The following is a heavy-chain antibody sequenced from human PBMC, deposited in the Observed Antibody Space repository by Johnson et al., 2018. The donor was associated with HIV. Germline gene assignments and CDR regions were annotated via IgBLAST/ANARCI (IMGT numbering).Heavy chain of an antibody. V-gene: IGHV3-30*03. CDR1: GFTFSNFG. J-gene: IGHJ3*02. CDR3: ARGRYYDSSGYESGAFDI. D-gene: IGHD3-22*01. CDR2: ISFAGTNK. Sequence: QVQLVESGGGVVQPGRSLRLSCAASGFTFSNFGFHWVRQAPGKGLEWVAAISFAGTNKYYVDSVKGRFTISRENSKNMLYLQMDSLSAEDTAGDYCARGRYYDSSGYESGAFDIWGQGTMVTVSS.